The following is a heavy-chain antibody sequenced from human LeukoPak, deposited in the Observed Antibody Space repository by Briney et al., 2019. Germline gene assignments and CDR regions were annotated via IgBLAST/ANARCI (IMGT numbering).Heavy chain of an antibody. CDR2: IWYDGSNK. Sequence: GGSLRLSCAASGFTFSSYGMHWVRQAPGKGLEWVAVIWYDGSNKYYADSVKGRFTISRDNSKNTLYLQMNSLRAEDTAVYYCARMVVPPANYYYYGMDVWGQGTTVTVSS. CDR1: GFTFSSYG. D-gene: IGHD2-2*01. J-gene: IGHJ6*02. V-gene: IGHV3-33*01. CDR3: ARMVVPPANYYYYGMDV.